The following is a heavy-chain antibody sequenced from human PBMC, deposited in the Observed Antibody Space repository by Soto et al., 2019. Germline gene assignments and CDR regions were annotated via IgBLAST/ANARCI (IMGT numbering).Heavy chain of an antibody. CDR3: AKVKDPRQHGYNLYDS. J-gene: IGHJ4*02. CDR1: GGTFRNYA. CDR2: VVPIFGTP. D-gene: IGHD5-12*01. Sequence: QVQLVQCGAEVKKPGSSVKVSCKASGGTFRNYAISWVRQAPGKGLEWIGGVVPIFGTPNYAQKFQGRVTITADESMSTAYMTLSSLKSEDTAVYYCAKVKDPRQHGYNLYDSWGQGTLVTVS. V-gene: IGHV1-69*01.